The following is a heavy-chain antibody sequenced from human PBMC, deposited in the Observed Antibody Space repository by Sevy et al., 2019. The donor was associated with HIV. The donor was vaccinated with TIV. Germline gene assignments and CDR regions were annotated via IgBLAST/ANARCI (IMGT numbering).Heavy chain of an antibody. Sequence: GGSLRLSCAASGFTFSSYSMNWVRLAPGKGLEWVGRIKSKTDGGTIDYAAPVKGRFTISREDSKNTLYLQMNSLKTEDTAVYYCITDPGYRGYDEEVINYYYYGMDVWGQGTTVTVSS. CDR2: IKSKTDGGTI. CDR3: ITDPGYRGYDEEVINYYYYGMDV. D-gene: IGHD5-12*01. J-gene: IGHJ6*02. CDR1: GFTFSSYS. V-gene: IGHV3-15*01.